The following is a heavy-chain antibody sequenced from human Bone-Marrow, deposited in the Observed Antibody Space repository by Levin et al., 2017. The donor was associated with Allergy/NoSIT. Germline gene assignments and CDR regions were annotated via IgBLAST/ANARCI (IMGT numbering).Heavy chain of an antibody. CDR1: GFTFSSYG. D-gene: IGHD6-13*01. J-gene: IGHJ4*02. Sequence: GESLKISCAASGFTFSSYGMHWVRQAPGKGLEWVAVISYDGSNKYYADSVKGRFTISRDNSKNTLYLQMNSLRAEDTAVYYCAKLEIAAAVNYFDYWGQGTLVTVSS. V-gene: IGHV3-30*18. CDR3: AKLEIAAAVNYFDY. CDR2: ISYDGSNK.